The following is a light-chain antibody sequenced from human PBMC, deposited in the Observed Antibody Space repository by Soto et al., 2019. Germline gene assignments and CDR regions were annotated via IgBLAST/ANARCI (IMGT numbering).Light chain of an antibody. CDR1: SSDVGAYNS. J-gene: IGLJ1*01. CDR2: KGT. V-gene: IGLV2-23*01. CDR3: CSSAPESTYV. Sequence: QSVLAQPASVSGSPGQSITISCTGTSSDVGAYNSVSWYQQHPHKAPQVIIYKGTQRPSGVSNRFSGSTSGNAASLTIYGLQADDDADYFCCSSAPESTYVFGSGTTVTVL.